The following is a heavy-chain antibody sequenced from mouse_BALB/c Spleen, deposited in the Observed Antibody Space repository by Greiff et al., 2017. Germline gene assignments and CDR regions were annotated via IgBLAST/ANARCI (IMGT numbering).Heavy chain of an antibody. V-gene: IGHV1-26*01. D-gene: IGHD1-2*01. J-gene: IGHJ4*01. CDR2: INPNNGDT. CDR3: ARLEVHYYGPYYYAMDY. Sequence: EVQLQQSGPELVKPGASVKMSCKASGYTFTDYYMKWVKQSHGKSLEWIGDINPNNGDTFYNQKFKGKATLTVDKSSSTAYMQLNSLTSEDSAVYYCARLEVHYYGPYYYAMDYWGQGTSVTVSS. CDR1: GYTFTDYY.